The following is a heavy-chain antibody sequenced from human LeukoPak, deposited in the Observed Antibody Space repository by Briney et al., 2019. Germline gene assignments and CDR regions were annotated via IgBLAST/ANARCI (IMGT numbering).Heavy chain of an antibody. CDR1: GFTFGDYA. Sequence: GGSLRLSCTASGFTFGDYAMSWVRQAPGKGLEWVGFIRSKAYGGTTEYAASVKGRFTILRDDSKSIAYLQMNSLKTEDTAVYYCTRRSWSSGWYYFDYWGQGTLVTVSS. V-gene: IGHV3-49*04. CDR3: TRRSWSSGWYYFDY. D-gene: IGHD6-19*01. J-gene: IGHJ4*02. CDR2: IRSKAYGGTT.